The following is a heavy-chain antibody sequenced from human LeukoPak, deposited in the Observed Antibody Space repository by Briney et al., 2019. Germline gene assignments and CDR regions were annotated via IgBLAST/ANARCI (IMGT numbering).Heavy chain of an antibody. CDR1: GGSISSYY. J-gene: IGHJ4*02. CDR2: IYYSGST. Sequence: SETLSLTCTVSGGSISSYYWSWIRQPPGKGLEWIGYIYYSGSTNYNPSLKSRVTISVDTSKNQFSLKLSSVTAADTAVYYCARHRDTAMVNFDHWGQGTLVTVSS. V-gene: IGHV4-59*08. CDR3: ARHRDTAMVNFDH. D-gene: IGHD5-18*01.